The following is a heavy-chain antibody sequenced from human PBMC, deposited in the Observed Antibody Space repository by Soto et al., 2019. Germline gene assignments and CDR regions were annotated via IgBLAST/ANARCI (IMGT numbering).Heavy chain of an antibody. V-gene: IGHV4-59*01. CDR1: GGSISSYY. CDR2: IYYSGST. J-gene: IGHJ6*03. CDR3: ARALRDGGGRYYHYYMDV. D-gene: IGHD2-21*01. Sequence: SETLSLTCTVSGGSISSYYWSWIRQPPGKGLEWIGYIYYSGSTNYNPSLKSRVTISVDTSKNQFSLKLSSVTAADTAVYYCARALRDGGGRYYHYYMDVWGKGTTVTVSS.